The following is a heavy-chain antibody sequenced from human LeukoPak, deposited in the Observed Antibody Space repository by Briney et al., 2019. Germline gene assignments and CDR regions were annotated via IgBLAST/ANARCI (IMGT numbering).Heavy chain of an antibody. V-gene: IGHV3-7*01. D-gene: IGHD3-3*01. J-gene: IGHJ6*03. Sequence: GGSLRLSCAASGFTFGTSWMSWFRQAPGTGLEWVANIKQDGSEKYYVDSVKGRFTISRDNAKNSLYLQMNSLRAEDTAVYYCARYDFWSGYYGHYYMDVWGKGTTVTVSS. CDR1: GFTFGTSW. CDR2: IKQDGSEK. CDR3: ARYDFWSGYYGHYYMDV.